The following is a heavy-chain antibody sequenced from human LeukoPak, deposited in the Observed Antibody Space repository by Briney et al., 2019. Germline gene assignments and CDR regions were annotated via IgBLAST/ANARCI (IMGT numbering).Heavy chain of an antibody. V-gene: IGHV3-23*01. CDR3: AKDGTWMQLWFDY. D-gene: IGHD5-18*01. CDR1: GFTFSNYA. CDR2: ISGSGGST. J-gene: IGHJ5*01. Sequence: GGSLRLSCAASGFTFSNYAMSWVRQAPGKGLEWVSAISGSGGSTYYADSVKGRFTISRDNSKNTLYLQINSLRAEDTAVYYCAKDGTWMQLWFDYWGQGTLVTVSS.